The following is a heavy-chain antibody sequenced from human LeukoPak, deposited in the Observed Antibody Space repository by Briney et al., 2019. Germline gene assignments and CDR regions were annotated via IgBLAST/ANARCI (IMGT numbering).Heavy chain of an antibody. CDR2: ISSSSGFT. CDR3: ARGSPPGD. J-gene: IGHJ4*02. Sequence: PGGSLRLSCAASGFTISDYYMTWIRRAPGKGLEWVSYISSSSGFTKYADSVRGRFTISRDNAKNSLYLQMNTLRVDDTAVYYCARGSPPGDWGQGTLVTVSS. V-gene: IGHV3-11*05. D-gene: IGHD3-16*01. CDR1: GFTISDYY.